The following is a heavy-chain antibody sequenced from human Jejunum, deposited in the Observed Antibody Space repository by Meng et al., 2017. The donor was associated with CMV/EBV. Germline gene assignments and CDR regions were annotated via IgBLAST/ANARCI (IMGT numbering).Heavy chain of an antibody. CDR2: IIPVLGVA. D-gene: IGHD1-1*01. Sequence: KASGVNLSNYAITWVRQVPGQGLEWLGRIIPVLGVANYAQKFQGRVTLTAVKSTSTTYMELSSLRSEDTAVYYCARVTTFVYGMDVWGQGTTVTVSS. CDR3: ARVTTFVYGMDV. V-gene: IGHV1-69*04. CDR1: GVNLSNYA. J-gene: IGHJ6*02.